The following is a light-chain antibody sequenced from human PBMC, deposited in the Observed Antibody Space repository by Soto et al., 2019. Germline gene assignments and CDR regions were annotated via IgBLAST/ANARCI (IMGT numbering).Light chain of an antibody. CDR3: SLYTSENTYV. V-gene: IGLV2-18*01. CDR2: EAS. Sequence: QSVLTQPPSVSGSPGQSVTISCTGTSTDFVSYNRVSWYQQRPGPAPNLIIYEASNRPSGVPDRFSGSKSGNTASLTISGLQAADEADYYCSLYTSENTYVFGTGTKVTVL. CDR1: STDFVSYNR. J-gene: IGLJ1*01.